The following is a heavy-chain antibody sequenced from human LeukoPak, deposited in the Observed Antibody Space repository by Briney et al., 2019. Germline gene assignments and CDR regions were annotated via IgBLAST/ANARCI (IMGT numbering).Heavy chain of an antibody. V-gene: IGHV3-33*06. Sequence: RRSLSPSCAASGFTFRSYGTHWVCQAPGKGLEWVALIRSDGSSKNYADSVKGRFTISRDASKNTVYLQMNSLRAEDTAVYSCAKWSGGYPSYYLDYWGQEPVLSVSS. CDR2: IRSDGSSK. D-gene: IGHD5-12*01. CDR1: GFTFRSYG. J-gene: IGHJ4*02. CDR3: AKWSGGYPSYYLDY.